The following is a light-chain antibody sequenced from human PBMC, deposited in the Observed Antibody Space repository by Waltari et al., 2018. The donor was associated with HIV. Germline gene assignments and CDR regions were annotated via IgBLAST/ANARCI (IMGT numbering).Light chain of an antibody. CDR3: QQYGDWPPMYT. J-gene: IGKJ2*01. V-gene: IGKV3-15*01. CDR1: QFVTSS. CDR2: DAS. Sequence: EITMTQSPATLSVSPGESVTLSCRSSQFVTSSLAWYQQKPGQAPRLLIYDASTRATGVPARCSGSGSGTEFTLTISSVQSEDSAVYHCQQYGDWPPMYTFGQGTKLEIK.